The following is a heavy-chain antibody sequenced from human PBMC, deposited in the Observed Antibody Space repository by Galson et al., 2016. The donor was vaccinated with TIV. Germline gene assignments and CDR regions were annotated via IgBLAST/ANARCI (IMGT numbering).Heavy chain of an antibody. CDR1: GYSFTTYG. V-gene: IGHV1-18*01. CDR3: ARDQSLPLGDLSFQYYYYGMDV. CDR2: INTYNGNT. J-gene: IGHJ6*02. D-gene: IGHD3-16*02. Sequence: SVKVSCKASGYSFTTYGISWVRQAPGQGLEWMGWINTYNGNTNSAQNLQDRVTMTTDTSTSTAYMELRTLKSDDTAVYYCARDQSLPLGDLSFQYYYYGMDVWGQGTMVPVS.